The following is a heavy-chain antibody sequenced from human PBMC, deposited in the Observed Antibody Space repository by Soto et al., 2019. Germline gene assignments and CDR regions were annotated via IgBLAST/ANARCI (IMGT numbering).Heavy chain of an antibody. CDR1: GFSIYS. V-gene: IGHV3-48*01. Sequence: GGSLRLSCVGSGFSIYSMNWVRQAPGKGLEWVSYISGSSSTIYYADAVKGRFTISRDNAKNSLYLQMNSLRAEDTAVYYCARDFVGVRGHRALFSMPRRRSTDP. J-gene: IGHJ5*02. D-gene: IGHD3-10*01. CDR3: ARDFVGVRGHRALFSMPRRRSTDP. CDR2: ISGSSSTI.